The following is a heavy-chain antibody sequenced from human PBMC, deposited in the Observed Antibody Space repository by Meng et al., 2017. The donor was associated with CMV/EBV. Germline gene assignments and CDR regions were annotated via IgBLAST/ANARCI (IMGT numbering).Heavy chain of an antibody. Sequence: GESLKISCAASGFTFSDHYMDWVRQAPGKGLEWVGRTRNKANSYTTEYAAPVKGRFTISRDDSKNSLYLQMNSLKTEDTTVYYCARLHDYGDPRGDYWCQGTLVTVSS. D-gene: IGHD4-17*01. CDR3: ARLHDYGDPRGDY. J-gene: IGHJ4*02. V-gene: IGHV3-72*01. CDR1: GFTFSDHY. CDR2: TRNKANSYTT.